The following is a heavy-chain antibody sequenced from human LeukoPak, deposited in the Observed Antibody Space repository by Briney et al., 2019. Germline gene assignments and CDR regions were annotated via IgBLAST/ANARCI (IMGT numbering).Heavy chain of an antibody. CDR1: GFTFSRYD. V-gene: IGHV3-30-3*01. Sequence: GGSLRLSCVASGFTFSRYDVHWVRQAPGKGLEWVAVIAYDGNNKIYADSVKGRFTISRDNSENTLYLQMNSLRAEDTAVYYCARRAGAYSHPYDYWGQGTLVTVSS. CDR3: ARRAGAYSHPYDY. D-gene: IGHD4/OR15-4a*01. J-gene: IGHJ4*02. CDR2: IAYDGNNK.